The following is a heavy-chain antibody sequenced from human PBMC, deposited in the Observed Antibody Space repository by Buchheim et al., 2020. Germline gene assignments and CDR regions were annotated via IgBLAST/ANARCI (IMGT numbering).Heavy chain of an antibody. CDR3: ARFLRDDSSGYPLTGEYYFDY. J-gene: IGHJ4*02. D-gene: IGHD3-22*01. Sequence: VQLQQWGAGLLKPSETLSLTCAVYGGSFSGYYWSWIRQPPGKGLEWIGEINHSGSTNYNPSLKSRVTISVDTSKNQFSLKLSSVTAADTAVYYCARFLRDDSSGYPLTGEYYFDYWGQGTL. CDR2: INHSGST. CDR1: GGSFSGYY. V-gene: IGHV4-34*01.